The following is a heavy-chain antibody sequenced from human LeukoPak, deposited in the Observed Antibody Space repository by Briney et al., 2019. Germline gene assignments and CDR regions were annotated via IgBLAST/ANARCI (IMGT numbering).Heavy chain of an antibody. CDR3: AKAGAGYCRGECFPF. J-gene: IGHJ1*01. CDR2: ISGIGLST. CDR1: GFTFSSSA. V-gene: IGHV3-23*01. Sequence: GGSLILSGAASGFTFSSSAMNWVRQPPGKGWEWVSSISGIGLSTYYADSVKGRFTISRYNSRSTLFLQMKNLRVEDTAVYSCAKAGAGYCRGECFPFWGQGHLVTVSS. D-gene: IGHD2-15*01.